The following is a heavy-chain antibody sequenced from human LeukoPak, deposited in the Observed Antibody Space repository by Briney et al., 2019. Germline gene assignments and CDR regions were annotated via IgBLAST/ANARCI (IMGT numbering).Heavy chain of an antibody. V-gene: IGHV3-33*06. CDR1: GFTLSSYG. Sequence: GGSLRLSCAASGFTLSSYGMHWVRQAPGKGLEWVAVIWYDGSNKYYADSVKGRFTISRDNSKNTLYLQMNSLRAEDTAVYYCAKDSLGYCTNGVCYAVDYWGQGTLVTVSS. CDR3: AKDSLGYCTNGVCYAVDY. D-gene: IGHD2-8*01. J-gene: IGHJ4*02. CDR2: IWYDGSNK.